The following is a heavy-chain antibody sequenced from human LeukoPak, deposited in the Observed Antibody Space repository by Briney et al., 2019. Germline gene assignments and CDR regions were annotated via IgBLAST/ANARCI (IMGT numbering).Heavy chain of an antibody. D-gene: IGHD2/OR15-2a*01. CDR2: ISYDGSNK. V-gene: IGHV3-30-3*01. CDR3: ARGVAFYYFDY. Sequence: GGSLRLSCAASGFTFSSFAMHWVRQAPGKGLEWVAVISYDGSNKYYADSVKGRFTISRDNSKNTLYLQMNSLRPEDTAVYYCARGVAFYYFDYWGQGTLVTVSS. J-gene: IGHJ4*02. CDR1: GFTFSSFA.